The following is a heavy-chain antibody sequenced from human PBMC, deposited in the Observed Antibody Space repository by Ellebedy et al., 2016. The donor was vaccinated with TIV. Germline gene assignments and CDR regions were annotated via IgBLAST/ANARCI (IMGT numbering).Heavy chain of an antibody. J-gene: IGHJ4*02. CDR1: ELTFSGDW. Sequence: GESLKISXAASELTFSGDWMTWMRQAPGKGLEWVANINGDGRAIQYADSVEGRFTISRDNAKKSLFLQMNSLRVEDTAMYYCSRNLGHYMLSDWGQGSLVTVSS. V-gene: IGHV3-7*01. CDR2: INGDGRAI. CDR3: SRNLGHYMLSD. D-gene: IGHD2-8*01.